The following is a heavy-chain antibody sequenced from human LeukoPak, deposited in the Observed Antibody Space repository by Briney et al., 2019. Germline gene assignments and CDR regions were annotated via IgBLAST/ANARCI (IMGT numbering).Heavy chain of an antibody. CDR1: GFTFSSYN. V-gene: IGHV3-21*01. CDR3: AREVVGASPDS. J-gene: IGHJ4*02. D-gene: IGHD1-26*01. CDR2: ITSSGEYI. Sequence: GGSLRLSCAASGFTFSSYNMNWLRQGPGKGLEWVSSITSSGEYIYYADSVNGRFTMSRDNTKKSLFLQMNSLRADDSAVYYCAREVVGASPDSWGQGTLVTVSS.